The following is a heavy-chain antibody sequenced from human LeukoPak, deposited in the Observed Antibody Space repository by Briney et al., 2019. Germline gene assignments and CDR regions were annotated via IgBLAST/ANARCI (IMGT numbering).Heavy chain of an antibody. CDR3: TTALAGPYGDYPDAFDI. Sequence: PGGSLRLSCAASGFTFSNAWMSWVRQAPGKGLEWVGRIKSKTDGGTTDYAAPVKGRFTISRDDSKNTLYLQVNSLKTEDTAVYYCTTALAGPYGDYPDAFDIWGQGTMVTVSS. CDR2: IKSKTDGGTT. D-gene: IGHD4-17*01. J-gene: IGHJ3*02. V-gene: IGHV3-15*01. CDR1: GFTFSNAW.